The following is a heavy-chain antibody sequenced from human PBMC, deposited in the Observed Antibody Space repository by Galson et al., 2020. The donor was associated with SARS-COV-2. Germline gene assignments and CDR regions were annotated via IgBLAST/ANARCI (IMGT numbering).Heavy chain of an antibody. CDR1: GGSISSGGYY. V-gene: IGHV4-31*03. Sequence: TLSLTCTVSGGSISSGGYYWSWIRQHPGKGLEWIGYIYYSGSTYYNPSLKSRVTISVDTSKNQFSLKLSSVTAADTAVYYCARVGPLPYYGSGSYPVDYYYYGMDVWGQGTTVTVSS. CDR3: ARVGPLPYYGSGSYPVDYYYYGMDV. J-gene: IGHJ6*02. D-gene: IGHD3-10*01. CDR2: IYYSGST.